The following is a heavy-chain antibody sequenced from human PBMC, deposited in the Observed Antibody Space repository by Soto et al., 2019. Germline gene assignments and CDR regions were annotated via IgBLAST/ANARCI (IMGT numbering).Heavy chain of an antibody. CDR1: GASITSRGSD. CDR2: ISYSGNT. Sequence: QVQLQESGPGLVKPSQTLSLTCSVSGASITSRGSDWAWIRQPPGKGLEWIGHISYSGNTFYNSTLQSRLTISVDKSKNQFSLKMTSVTAADTAVYVCARETMLHSGRYYYYHMDGWGQGTPVPVS. J-gene: IGHJ6*02. D-gene: IGHD3-10*01. V-gene: IGHV4-30-4*01. CDR3: ARETMLHSGRYYYYHMDG.